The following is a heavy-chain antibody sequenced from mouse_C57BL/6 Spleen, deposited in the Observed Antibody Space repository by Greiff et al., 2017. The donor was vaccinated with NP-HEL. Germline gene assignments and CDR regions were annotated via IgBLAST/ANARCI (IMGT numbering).Heavy chain of an antibody. V-gene: IGHV5-6*01. J-gene: IGHJ2*01. Sequence: EVQVVESGGDLVKPGGSLKLSCAASGFTFSSYGMSWVRQTPDKRLEWVATISSGGSYTYYPDSVKGRFTISRDNAKNTLYLQMSSLKSEDTAMYYCARRRTFDDWGQGTTLTVSS. CDR2: ISSGGSYT. CDR1: GFTFSSYG. CDR3: ARRRTFDD.